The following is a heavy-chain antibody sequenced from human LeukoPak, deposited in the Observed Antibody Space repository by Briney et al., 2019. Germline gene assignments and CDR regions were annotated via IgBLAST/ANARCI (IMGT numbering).Heavy chain of an antibody. D-gene: IGHD3-3*01. CDR2: ITGSDKTK. CDR3: TRDHSFTILGVVSVRDWFYS. V-gene: IGHV3-48*03. CDR1: GFTLGTYY. Sequence: GGSLRLSCVASGFTLGTYYMNWVRQAPGKGLEWVSYITGSDKTKNHADSVKGRFTISRDNAKGSLYLQMNSVRAEDTAIYYCTRDHSFTILGVVSVRDWFYSWGQGNLVTVSS. J-gene: IGHJ5*01.